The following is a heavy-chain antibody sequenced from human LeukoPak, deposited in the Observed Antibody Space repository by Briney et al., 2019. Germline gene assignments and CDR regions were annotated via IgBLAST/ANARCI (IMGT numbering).Heavy chain of an antibody. V-gene: IGHV1-18*04. CDR1: GYTFTGYY. CDR2: ISAYNGNT. CDR3: ARDDIAAAADNWFDP. J-gene: IGHJ5*02. D-gene: IGHD6-13*01. Sequence: GASVKVSCKASGYTFTGYYMHWVRQAPGQGLEWMGWISAYNGNTNYAQKLQGRVTMTTDTSTSTAYMELRSLRSDDTAVYYCARDDIAAAADNWFDPWGQGTLVTVSS.